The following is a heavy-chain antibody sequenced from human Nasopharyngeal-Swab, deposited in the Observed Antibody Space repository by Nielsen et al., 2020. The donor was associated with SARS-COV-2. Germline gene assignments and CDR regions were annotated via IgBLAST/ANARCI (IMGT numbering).Heavy chain of an antibody. D-gene: IGHD3-10*01. CDR2: IYHSGST. J-gene: IGHJ4*02. V-gene: IGHV4-30-2*06. Sequence: SGTLTLTCVVSGGSISSADYSWNWIRQSPGRGLEWIGHIYHSGSTSYNPSLKRRVTISVDRSKSQFSLKMTSVTTADTAVYFCARGKDFGEYYFDYWGQGTLVTVSS. CDR3: ARGKDFGEYYFDY. CDR1: GGSISSADYS.